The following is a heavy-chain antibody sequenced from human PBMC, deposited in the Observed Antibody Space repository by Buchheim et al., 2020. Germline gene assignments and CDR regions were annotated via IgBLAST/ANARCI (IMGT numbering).Heavy chain of an antibody. D-gene: IGHD6-19*01. CDR3: ARDQSSGWYSY. CDR2: INPRGVTT. CDR1: GYTFSSYY. J-gene: IGHJ4*02. V-gene: IGHV1-46*01. Sequence: QVQLVQSGAEVKKPGASVKVSCKASGYTFSSYYMHWVRQAPGQGLEWMGLINPRGVTTSNAQQFQGRVAMTRDTSTSAVYMELSSLRAEDTAVYYCARDQSSGWYSYWGQGTL.